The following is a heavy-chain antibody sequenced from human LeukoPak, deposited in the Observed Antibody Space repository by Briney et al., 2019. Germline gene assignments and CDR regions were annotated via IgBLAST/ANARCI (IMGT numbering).Heavy chain of an antibody. Sequence: NPSETLSLTCTVSGDSISSGGYYWSWIRQHPGKGLEWIGYIYYSGSTYYNPSLKSRVTISVDTSKNQFSLKLSSVTAADTAIYYCARQSTIGAAKIDPWGQGSLVTVSS. V-gene: IGHV4-31*03. CDR3: ARQSTIGAAKIDP. J-gene: IGHJ5*02. CDR2: IYYSGST. D-gene: IGHD6-25*01. CDR1: GDSISSGGYY.